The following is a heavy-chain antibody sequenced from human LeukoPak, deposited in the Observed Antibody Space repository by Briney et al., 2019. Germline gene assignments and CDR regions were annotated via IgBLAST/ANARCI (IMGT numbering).Heavy chain of an antibody. D-gene: IGHD3-22*01. V-gene: IGHV3-15*01. CDR3: STDAGYHDGSGHYYKFDY. CDR1: GFTFSSAW. CDR2: IKSKVLGGTV. Sequence: GGSLRLSCAASGFTFSSAWMHWVRQAPGKGLEWVGRIKSKVLGGTVDYAAPVKGRFTISRDDSKNTLYLQMNSLKTEDTAVYYCSTDAGYHDGSGHYYKFDYWGLGTLVTVSS. J-gene: IGHJ4*02.